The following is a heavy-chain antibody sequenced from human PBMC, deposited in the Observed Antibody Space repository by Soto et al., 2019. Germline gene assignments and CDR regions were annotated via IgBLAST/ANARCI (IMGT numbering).Heavy chain of an antibody. CDR2: IMSKTDGGTR. CDR1: GFTFSNAW. Sequence: PGGSLRLSCAASGFTFSNAWMTWVRQAPGKGLEWVGRIMSKTDGGTRDYAAPVKGRFTISRDDSKNTLYLQMNSLKIEDTAVYYCTTGPGNLGYWGQGTLVTVSS. D-gene: IGHD1-1*01. CDR3: TTGPGNLGY. V-gene: IGHV3-15*01. J-gene: IGHJ4*02.